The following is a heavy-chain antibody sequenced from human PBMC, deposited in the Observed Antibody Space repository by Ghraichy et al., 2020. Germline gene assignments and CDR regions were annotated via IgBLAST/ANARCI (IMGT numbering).Heavy chain of an antibody. CDR2: ISSSSSYI. Sequence: GGSLRLSCAASGFTFSRYSMNWVRQAPGKGLEWVSSISSSSSYIYYADSVKGRFTISRDNAKNSLYLQMNSLRAEDTAVYYCARMIESYYYYMDVWGKGTTVTVSS. CDR3: ARMIESYYYYMDV. J-gene: IGHJ6*03. D-gene: IGHD3-22*01. CDR1: GFTFSRYS. V-gene: IGHV3-21*01.